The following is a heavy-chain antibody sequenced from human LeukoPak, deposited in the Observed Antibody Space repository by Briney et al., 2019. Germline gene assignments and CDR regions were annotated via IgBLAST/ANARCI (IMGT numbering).Heavy chain of an antibody. CDR3: ARGGRVVWFGDFTTDYYFDS. D-gene: IGHD3-10*01. Sequence: ASVKVSCKASGYTFTTYYIHWVRQAPGQGLQWMGWIHPDSGDTNFTQIFQGRVTMTRDASINTGHMELNSLRSDDTAVYYCARGGRVVWFGDFTTDYYFDSWGQGTLVTVSS. CDR2: IHPDSGDT. J-gene: IGHJ4*02. V-gene: IGHV1-2*02. CDR1: GYTFTTYY.